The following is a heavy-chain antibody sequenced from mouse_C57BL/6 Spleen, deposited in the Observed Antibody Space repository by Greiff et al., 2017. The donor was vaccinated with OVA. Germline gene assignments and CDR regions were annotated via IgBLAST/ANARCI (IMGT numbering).Heavy chain of an antibody. V-gene: IGHV5-4*01. CDR2: ISDGGSYT. D-gene: IGHD3-2*02. CDR3: ARDADSSGSGAMDY. CDR1: GFTFSSYA. J-gene: IGHJ4*01. Sequence: EVQLVESGGGLVKPGGSLKLSCAASGFTFSSYAMSWVRQTPEKRLEWVATISDGGSYTYYPDNVKGRFTISRDNAKNNLYLQMSHLKSEDTAMYYCARDADSSGSGAMDYWGQGTSVTVSS.